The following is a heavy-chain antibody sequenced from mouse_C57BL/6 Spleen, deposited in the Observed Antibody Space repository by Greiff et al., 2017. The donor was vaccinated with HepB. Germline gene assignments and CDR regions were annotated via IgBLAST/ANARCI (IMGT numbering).Heavy chain of an antibody. V-gene: IGHV1-39*01. CDR1: GYSFTDYN. CDR2: INPNYGTT. CDR3: ARSTTVVADAMDY. J-gene: IGHJ4*01. D-gene: IGHD1-1*01. Sequence: EVQLVESGPELVKPGASVKISCKASGYSFTDYNMNWVKQSNGKSLEWIGAINPNYGTTSYNQKFKGKATLTVDQSSSTAYMQLNSLTSEDSAVYYCARSTTVVADAMDYWGQGTSVTVSS.